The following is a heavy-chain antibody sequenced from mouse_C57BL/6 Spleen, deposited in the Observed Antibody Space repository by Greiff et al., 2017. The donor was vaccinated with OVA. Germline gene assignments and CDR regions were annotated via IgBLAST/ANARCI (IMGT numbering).Heavy chain of an antibody. J-gene: IGHJ3*01. Sequence: VQLQQSGPGLVQPSQSLSITCTVSGFSLTSYGVHWVRQSPGKGLEWLGVIWSGGSTDYNAAFISRLSISKDNSKSQVFFKMNSLQAYDTAIYYCARNGYSNYPLAYWGQGTLVTVSA. CDR1: GFSLTSYG. V-gene: IGHV2-2*01. D-gene: IGHD2-5*01. CDR2: IWSGGST. CDR3: ARNGYSNYPLAY.